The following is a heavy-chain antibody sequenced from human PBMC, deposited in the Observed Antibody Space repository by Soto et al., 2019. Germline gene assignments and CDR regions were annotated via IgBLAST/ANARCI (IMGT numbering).Heavy chain of an antibody. Sequence: QVQLQQWGAGLLKPSETLSLTCAVYGGSFSGYYWSWIRQPPGKGLEWIGEINHSGSTNYNPSLKRRVTISVDTSKNQFSLKLSSVTAADTAVYYCARGRNGSGYSYGYGYWGQGTLVTVSS. CDR2: INHSGST. D-gene: IGHD5-18*01. V-gene: IGHV4-34*01. CDR1: GGSFSGYY. CDR3: ARGRNGSGYSYGYGY. J-gene: IGHJ4*02.